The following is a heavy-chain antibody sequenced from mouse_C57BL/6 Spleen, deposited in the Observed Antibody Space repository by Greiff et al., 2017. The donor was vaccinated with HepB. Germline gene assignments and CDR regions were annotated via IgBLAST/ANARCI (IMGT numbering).Heavy chain of an antibody. CDR2: ISGGGGNT. V-gene: IGHV5-9*01. Sequence: DVQLVESGGGLVKPGGSLKLSCAASGFTFSSYTMSWVRQTPEKRLEWVATISGGGGNTYYPDSVKGRFTISRDNAKNTLYLQMSSLRSEDTALYYCARHRWDEGYFDVWGTGTTVTVSS. CDR1: GFTFSSYT. CDR3: ARHRWDEGYFDV. D-gene: IGHD4-1*01. J-gene: IGHJ1*03.